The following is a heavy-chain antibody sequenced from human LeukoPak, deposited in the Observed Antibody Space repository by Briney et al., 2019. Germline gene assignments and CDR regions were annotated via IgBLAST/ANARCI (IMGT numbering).Heavy chain of an antibody. J-gene: IGHJ6*02. D-gene: IGHD6-25*01. Sequence: PGGSLRLSCAASGFTFSSYSMNWVRQAPGKGLEWVSSISSSSSYIYYADSVKGRFTISRDNAKNSLYLQMNSLRAEDTAVYYCARGLPSPKSGYYYGMDVWGQGTTVTVSS. V-gene: IGHV3-21*01. CDR2: ISSSSSYI. CDR3: ARGLPSPKSGYYYGMDV. CDR1: GFTFSSYS.